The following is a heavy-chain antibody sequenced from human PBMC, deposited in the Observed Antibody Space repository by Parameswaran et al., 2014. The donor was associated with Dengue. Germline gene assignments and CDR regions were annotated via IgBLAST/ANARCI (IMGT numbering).Heavy chain of an antibody. D-gene: IGHD3-22*01. CDR2: IYYSGST. Sequence: RWIRQPPGKGLEWIGYIYYSGSTNYNPSLKSRVTISVDTSKNQFSLKLSSVTAADTAVYYCARGAWDYYDSSGYYYRPGYFDYWGQGTLVTVSS. CDR3: ARGAWDYYDSSGYYYRPGYFDY. J-gene: IGHJ4*02. V-gene: IGHV4-59*01.